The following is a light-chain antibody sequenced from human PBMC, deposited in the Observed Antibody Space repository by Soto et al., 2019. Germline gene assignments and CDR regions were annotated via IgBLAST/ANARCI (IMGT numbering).Light chain of an antibody. CDR2: DAS. J-gene: IGKJ1*01. V-gene: IGKV1-5*01. CDR1: QSISSW. CDR3: QQYSSYWT. Sequence: DIQMTQSPSTLSASVGDRVTITCRASQSISSWLAWYQQKPGKAPKLLIYDASSLESGVPSRFSGRGSGTEFTLTISSLQPDDFATYYCQQYSSYWTFGHGTKV.